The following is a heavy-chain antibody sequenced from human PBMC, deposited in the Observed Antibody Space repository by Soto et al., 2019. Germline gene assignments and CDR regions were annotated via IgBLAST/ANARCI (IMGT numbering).Heavy chain of an antibody. J-gene: IGHJ6*02. D-gene: IGHD2-2*02. CDR1: GGTFSSYA. V-gene: IGHV1-69*13. CDR2: IIPIFGTA. CDR3: ARYANCSSTSCYRPSYYYYGMDV. Sequence: SVKVSCKASGGTFSSYAISWVRQAPGQGLEWMGGIIPIFGTANYAQKFQGRVTITADESTSTAYMELSSLRSADTAVYYCARYANCSSTSCYRPSYYYYGMDVWGQGTTVTVSS.